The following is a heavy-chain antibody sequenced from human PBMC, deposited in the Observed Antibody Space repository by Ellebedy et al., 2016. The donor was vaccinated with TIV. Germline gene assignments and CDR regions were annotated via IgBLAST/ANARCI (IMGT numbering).Heavy chain of an antibody. CDR3: ARLHYVAAAGCWFDP. J-gene: IGHJ5*02. CDR2: IYNSGST. CDR1: GGSITGHY. V-gene: IGHV4-59*11. D-gene: IGHD6-13*01. Sequence: MPSETLSLTCTVSGGSITGHYWSWIRQPPGKGLEWIGYIYNSGSTDYNPSLKSRVTISVDTSKNQFSLKLSSVTAADTAVYYFARLHYVAAAGCWFDPWGQGTLVTVSS.